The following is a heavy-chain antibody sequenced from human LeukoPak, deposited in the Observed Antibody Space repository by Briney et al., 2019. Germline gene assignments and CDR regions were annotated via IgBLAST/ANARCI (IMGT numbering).Heavy chain of an antibody. Sequence: GASVKVSCKASGYTFSSYGISWVRQAPGQGLEWMGWISGYNGNTNYAQKLQGRVTMTTDTSTSTAYMELRSLRSDDTAVYYCARDGSGWSYFDYWGQGKLVTVSS. CDR2: ISGYNGNT. CDR3: ARDGSGWSYFDY. V-gene: IGHV1-18*04. J-gene: IGHJ4*02. D-gene: IGHD6-19*01. CDR1: GYTFSSYG.